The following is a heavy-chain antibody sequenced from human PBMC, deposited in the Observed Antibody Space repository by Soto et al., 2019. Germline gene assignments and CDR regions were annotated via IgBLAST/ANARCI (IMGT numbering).Heavy chain of an antibody. CDR3: AKGDRSWVSWFDP. V-gene: IGHV1-2*02. Sequence: AASVKVSCPASGYTFTAQYLHWVRKAPGEGLEWMGWINPTTGATRYAQKFQGRVTMTRDTSMSTAYLEVRSLRPDDTAVYYWAKGDRSWVSWFDPWGQGTLVTVS. D-gene: IGHD3-22*01. CDR2: INPTTGAT. CDR1: GYTFTAQY. J-gene: IGHJ5*02.